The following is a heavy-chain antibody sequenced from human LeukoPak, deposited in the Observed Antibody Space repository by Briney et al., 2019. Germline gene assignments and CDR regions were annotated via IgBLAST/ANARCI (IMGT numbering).Heavy chain of an antibody. D-gene: IGHD3-16*02. J-gene: IGHJ4*02. CDR3: ARGAYRISWPGIDY. CDR2: IYSGGAT. V-gene: IGHV3-53*01. CDR1: GFTVISNL. Sequence: GGSLRLSCAASGFTVISNLMTWVRQSPGRGLEWLSSIYSGGATYYADSVKGRFTISRDHSNNSVSLQMTNLRVEDTAIYYCARGAYRISWPGIDYWGQGTLVTVSS.